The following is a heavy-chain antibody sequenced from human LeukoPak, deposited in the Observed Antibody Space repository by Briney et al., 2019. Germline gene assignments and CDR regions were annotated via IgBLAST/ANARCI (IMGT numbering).Heavy chain of an antibody. Sequence: GASVKVSCKVSGSTLTQLSMHWVRQAPGKGLEGMGGFDPEDGETIYAQKSQGRVTMTEDTSTDTAYMELSSLRSEDTAVYYCATVYYYGSGSYHWFDPWGQGTLVTVSS. D-gene: IGHD3-10*01. CDR1: GSTLTQLS. CDR2: FDPEDGET. CDR3: ATVYYYGSGSYHWFDP. J-gene: IGHJ5*02. V-gene: IGHV1-24*01.